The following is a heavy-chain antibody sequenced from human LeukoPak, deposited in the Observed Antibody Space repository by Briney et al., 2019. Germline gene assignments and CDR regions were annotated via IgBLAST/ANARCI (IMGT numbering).Heavy chain of an antibody. V-gene: IGHV4-34*01. J-gene: IGHJ5*02. CDR1: GGSFSGYY. D-gene: IGHD5-18*01. CDR2: INHSGRT. Sequence: PSETLSLTCAVYGGSFSGYYWSWIRQPPGKGLEWIGEINHSGRTNYNPSLKSRVTISVDTSKNQFSLKLSSVTAADTAVYYCARGVDTAMVGWFDPWGQGTLVTVSS. CDR3: ARGVDTAMVGWFDP.